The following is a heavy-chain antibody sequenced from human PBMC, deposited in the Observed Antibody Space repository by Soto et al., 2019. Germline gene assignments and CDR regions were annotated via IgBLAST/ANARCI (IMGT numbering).Heavy chain of an antibody. CDR1: GYTFTDYY. CDR3: ARGGTTSLDY. D-gene: IGHD1-1*01. CDR2: INPNSGGP. V-gene: IGHV1-2*02. Sequence: ASVKVSCKTSGYTFTDYYIHWGRHAPGQGLEWMGWINPNSGGPISAQKFQGGVTMTRDTSISTAYLELSRLRSDDTAVYYCARGGTTSLDYWGQGTQVTVSS. J-gene: IGHJ4*02.